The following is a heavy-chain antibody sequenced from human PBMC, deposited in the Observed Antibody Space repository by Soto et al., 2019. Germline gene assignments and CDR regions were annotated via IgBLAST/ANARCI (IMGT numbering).Heavy chain of an antibody. CDR2: ISGSGGST. J-gene: IGHJ4*02. V-gene: IGHV3-23*01. D-gene: IGHD3-16*02. CDR3: AKVTITFGGVIDSFDY. CDR1: EFTFSNYV. Sequence: PGGSLRLSFAASEFTFSNYVMSWVRQATGKGLEWVSSISGSGGSTYYADSVKGRFTISRDNSKNTLYLQMNSLRAEDTAVYYCAKVTITFGGVIDSFDYWGQGTLVTVSS.